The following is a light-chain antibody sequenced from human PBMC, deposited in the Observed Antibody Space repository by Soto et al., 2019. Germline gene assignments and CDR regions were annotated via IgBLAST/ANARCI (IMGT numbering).Light chain of an antibody. CDR1: QSVSSY. Sequence: ETVLTQSPATLSLSPGERATLACRASQSVSSYLAWYQQKRGQAPRLLIYDASNRATGIPARFSGSGSGTDFTLTISSLEPEDFAVYYCQQRSNWPPVFGGGTKVEIK. CDR2: DAS. J-gene: IGKJ4*01. V-gene: IGKV3-11*01. CDR3: QQRSNWPPV.